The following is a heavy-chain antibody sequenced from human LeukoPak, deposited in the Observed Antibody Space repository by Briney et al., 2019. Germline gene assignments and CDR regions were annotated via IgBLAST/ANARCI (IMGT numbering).Heavy chain of an antibody. J-gene: IGHJ4*02. V-gene: IGHV4-61*02. CDR1: GGSISSSSYY. CDR3: ARDPEGDYLHAYYFDY. D-gene: IGHD4-17*01. Sequence: PSETLSLTCTVSGGSISSSSYYWSWIRQPAGKGLEWIGRIYTSGSTNYNPSLKSRVTMSVDTSKNQFSLKLSSVTAADTAAYYCARDPEGDYLHAYYFDYWGQGTLVTVSS. CDR2: IYTSGST.